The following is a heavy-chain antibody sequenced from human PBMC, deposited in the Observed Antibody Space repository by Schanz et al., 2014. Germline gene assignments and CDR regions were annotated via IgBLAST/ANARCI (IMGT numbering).Heavy chain of an antibody. CDR3: ARIGGSVFDY. CDR1: GFIVRSNY. V-gene: IGHV3-66*01. D-gene: IGHD3-10*01. CDR2: VHPGGST. Sequence: EVQLVESGGGLVQPGGSLRLSCAVSGFIVRSNYMTWVRQAPGKGLEWVSFVHPGGSTYYPDSVKGRFTISRDNTKNSLFLQLNSLRADDTAVYYCARIGGSVFDYWAQGTLVTVSS. J-gene: IGHJ4*02.